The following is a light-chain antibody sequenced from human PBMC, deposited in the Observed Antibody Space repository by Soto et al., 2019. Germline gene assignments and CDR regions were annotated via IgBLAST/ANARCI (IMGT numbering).Light chain of an antibody. V-gene: IGKV1-5*03. Sequence: DIQMTQSPSTLSASIGDRVTITCRASQTISTWLAWYQQKAGKAPNLLIYKASSLNSGVQPRFSGSGSGTEFTLTISXXXXXDXATYYCQQYRDYPWTFGQGTKVKIK. CDR3: QQYRDYPWT. CDR2: KAS. CDR1: QTISTW. J-gene: IGKJ1*01.